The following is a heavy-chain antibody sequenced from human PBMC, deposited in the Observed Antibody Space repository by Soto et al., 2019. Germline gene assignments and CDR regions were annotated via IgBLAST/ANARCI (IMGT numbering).Heavy chain of an antibody. CDR2: IIPIFGTA. Sequence: QVQLVQSGAEVKKPGSSVKVSCKASGGTFSSYAISWVRQAPGQGLEWMGGIIPIFGTANYAQKFQGRVTITADESTSTAYMELSSLRSEDTAVYYCVRIFACSGGSCYPDAFDIWGQGTMATVSS. D-gene: IGHD2-15*01. V-gene: IGHV1-69*01. CDR1: GGTFSSYA. J-gene: IGHJ3*02. CDR3: VRIFACSGGSCYPDAFDI.